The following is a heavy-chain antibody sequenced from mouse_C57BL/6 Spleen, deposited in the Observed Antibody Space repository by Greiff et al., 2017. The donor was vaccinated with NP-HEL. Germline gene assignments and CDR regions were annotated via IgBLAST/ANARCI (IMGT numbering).Heavy chain of an antibody. V-gene: IGHV3-6*01. Sequence: DVQLQESGPGLVKPSQSLSLTCSVTGYSITSGYYWNWIRQFPGNKLEWMGYISYDGSNNYNPSLKNRISITRDTSKNQFFLKLNSVTTEDTATYYCAREHGSTMIRDAMDYWGQGTSVTVSS. CDR3: AREHGSTMIRDAMDY. CDR1: GYSITSGYY. D-gene: IGHD2-4*01. CDR2: ISYDGSN. J-gene: IGHJ4*01.